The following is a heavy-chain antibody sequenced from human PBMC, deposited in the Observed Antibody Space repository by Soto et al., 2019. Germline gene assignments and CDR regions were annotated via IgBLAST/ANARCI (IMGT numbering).Heavy chain of an antibody. J-gene: IGHJ6*02. V-gene: IGHV3-30-3*01. CDR2: ISYDGSNK. CDR1: GFTFSSYA. Sequence: QVQLVESGGGVVQPGRSLRLSCAASGFTFSSYAMHWVRQAPGKGLEWVAVISYDGSNKYYADSVKGRFTISRDNSKNTRDLQMNSLRAEDTAVYYCAREDGWFGELFLRYGMAVWGQGTTVTVSS. CDR3: AREDGWFGELFLRYGMAV. D-gene: IGHD3-10*01.